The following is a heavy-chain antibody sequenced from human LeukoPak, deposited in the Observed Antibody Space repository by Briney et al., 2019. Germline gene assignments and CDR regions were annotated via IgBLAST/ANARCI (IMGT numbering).Heavy chain of an antibody. D-gene: IGHD5-18*01. Sequence: GGPLRLSCAASGFTFSNYWMIWVRQAPGKGLEWVANIKQDDSATNYLDSVKGRFTISRDNAKNSLYLQMNSLRAEDTAVYFCSAALTSAINYWGQGTLVTVSS. V-gene: IGHV3-7*02. CDR1: GFTFSNYW. J-gene: IGHJ4*02. CDR3: SAALTSAINY. CDR2: IKQDDSAT.